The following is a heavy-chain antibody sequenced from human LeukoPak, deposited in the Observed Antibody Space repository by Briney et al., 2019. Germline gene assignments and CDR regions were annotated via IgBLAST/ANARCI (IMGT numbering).Heavy chain of an antibody. Sequence: PGRSLRLSCAASGFTFSSYVMHWVRQAPGKGLEWVAIISYDGSNEYYADSVKGRFTISRDNSKNTLYLQMNSLRAADTAVYYCARESSGWGDYWGQGTLVTVSS. J-gene: IGHJ4*02. CDR2: ISYDGSNE. D-gene: IGHD3-16*01. V-gene: IGHV3-30*04. CDR3: ARESSGWGDY. CDR1: GFTFSSYV.